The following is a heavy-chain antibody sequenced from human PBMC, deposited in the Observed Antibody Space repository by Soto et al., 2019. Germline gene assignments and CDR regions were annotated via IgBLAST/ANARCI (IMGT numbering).Heavy chain of an antibody. CDR1: GFTLSSYA. V-gene: IGHV3-23*01. Sequence: ESVGGLVQPGGSLRLSCAASGFTLSSYAMSWVRQAPGKGLEWVSAISGSGGSTYYANSVKGRFTISRDTSQNTVYLQMNSLRAEDTAVYYCAKGVTYYDFWSGYYDYWGQGTLVTVSS. CDR2: ISGSGGST. J-gene: IGHJ4*02. D-gene: IGHD3-3*01. CDR3: AKGVTYYDFWSGYYDY.